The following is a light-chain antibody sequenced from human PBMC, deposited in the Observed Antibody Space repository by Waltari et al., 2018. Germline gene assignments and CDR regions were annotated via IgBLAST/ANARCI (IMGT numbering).Light chain of an antibody. Sequence: SYDLTQPPSVSVSSGQTATITCVGEKLGDKYTSWYQQKPGQSPVLVIYEDNKRPPGIPERFSGSNSGNTATLTISGTQSMDEADYYCQAWDTFIFVFGLGTKVTVL. V-gene: IGLV3-1*01. CDR3: QAWDTFIFV. CDR1: KLGDKY. CDR2: EDN. J-gene: IGLJ1*01.